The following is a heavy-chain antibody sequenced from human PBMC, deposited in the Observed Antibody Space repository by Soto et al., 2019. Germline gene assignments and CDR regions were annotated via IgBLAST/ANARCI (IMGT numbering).Heavy chain of an antibody. V-gene: IGHV4-39*01. D-gene: IGHD6-13*01. Sequence: QLQLQESGPGLVKPSETLSLTCTVSGGSISSRNYYWAWVRQSPGKGLERIGNIYYSGGSYYRPSLRSRLTTSVDTSKNPFSLKLSTMTAADTAMYYCASLQVPGNFDYWGQGNLVTGSS. CDR3: ASLQVPGNFDY. CDR1: GGSISSRNYY. CDR2: IYYSGGS. J-gene: IGHJ4*02.